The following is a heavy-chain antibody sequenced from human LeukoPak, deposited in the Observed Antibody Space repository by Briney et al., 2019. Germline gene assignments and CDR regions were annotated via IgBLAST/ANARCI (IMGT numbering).Heavy chain of an antibody. J-gene: IGHJ4*02. CDR1: GYSITSGYY. D-gene: IGHD2-2*02. CDR2: IYHTGNT. CDR3: ARYCSSTTCYTRGGDY. V-gene: IGHV4-38-2*02. Sequence: KTSEPLSLTCSVSGYSITSGYYWGWIRQPPGKGREWIGSIYHTGNTFYDPSFNSRVTISVDTSKNQFSLSLSSVTAADTAVYYCARYCSSTTCYTRGGDYWGQGTLVTVSS.